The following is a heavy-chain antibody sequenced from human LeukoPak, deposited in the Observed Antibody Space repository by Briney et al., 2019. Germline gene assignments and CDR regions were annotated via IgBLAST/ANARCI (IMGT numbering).Heavy chain of an antibody. J-gene: IGHJ6*03. D-gene: IGHD3-10*01. CDR3: ARADGSGISYYYYMDV. CDR2: INHSGST. V-gene: IGHV4-34*01. Sequence: PSETLSLTCAVYGGSFSGYYWSWIRQPPGKGLEWIGEINHSGSTNYNPSLKSRVTISVDTSKNQFSLKLSSVTAADTAVYYCARADGSGISYYYYMDVWGKGTTVTVSS. CDR1: GGSFSGYY.